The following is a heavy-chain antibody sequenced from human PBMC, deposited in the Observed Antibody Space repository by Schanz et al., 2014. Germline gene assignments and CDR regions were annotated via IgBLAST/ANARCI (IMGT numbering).Heavy chain of an antibody. J-gene: IGHJ3*02. V-gene: IGHV3-53*01. CDR1: GFSVSTNY. D-gene: IGHD5-18*01. Sequence: EVQLVESGGGLIQPGGSLRLSCAVSGFSVSTNYMSWARQAPGKGLEWISSMYINSGSTQYADSVKGRFTISRDNSKNTLYLQMNSLRAEDTALYYCASERGYSYGYGAFDIWGQGTMVTVSS. CDR2: MYINSGST. CDR3: ASERGYSYGYGAFDI.